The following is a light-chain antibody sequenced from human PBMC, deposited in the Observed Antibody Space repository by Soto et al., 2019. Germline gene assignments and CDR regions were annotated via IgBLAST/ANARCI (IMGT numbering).Light chain of an antibody. Sequence: EIVLTQSPGTLSLSPGERATLSCRASESVSSTYLAWYQQKPGRAPRLLIYGASSRATGIPDRFSGSGSGTDFTLTISRLEPEDFAVYYCQQYHNSLYTFGQGTKLEI. V-gene: IGKV3-20*01. CDR2: GAS. CDR1: ESVSSTY. J-gene: IGKJ2*01. CDR3: QQYHNSLYT.